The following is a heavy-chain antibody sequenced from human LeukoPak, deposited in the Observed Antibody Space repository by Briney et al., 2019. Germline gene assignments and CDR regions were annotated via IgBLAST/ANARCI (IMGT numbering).Heavy chain of an antibody. J-gene: IGHJ6*02. CDR3: ARDPSFSVPYYYYGMDV. Sequence: GGSLRLSCAASGFAFSSYWMTWVRQAPGKGLEWVSVIYSGGSTYYADSVKGRFTISRDNSKNTLYLQMNSLRAEDTAVYYCARDPSFSVPYYYYGMDVWGQGTTVTVSS. CDR1: GFAFSSYW. CDR2: IYSGGST. V-gene: IGHV3-53*01. D-gene: IGHD3-10*01.